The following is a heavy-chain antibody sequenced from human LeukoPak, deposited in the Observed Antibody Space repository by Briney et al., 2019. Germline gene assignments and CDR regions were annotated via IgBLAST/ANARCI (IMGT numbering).Heavy chain of an antibody. Sequence: PSETLCLTCTVSGGSISSYYWSWIRQPAGKGLEWIGYIYYTGSTNYNPSLKSRVTMFVDMSKNQFSMRLSSVTAADTAVYYCARHRTYSSSCPFDYWAQGTLATVTS. CDR2: IYYTGST. J-gene: IGHJ4*02. V-gene: IGHV4-59*08. CDR1: GGSISSYY. D-gene: IGHD6-6*01. CDR3: ARHRTYSSSCPFDY.